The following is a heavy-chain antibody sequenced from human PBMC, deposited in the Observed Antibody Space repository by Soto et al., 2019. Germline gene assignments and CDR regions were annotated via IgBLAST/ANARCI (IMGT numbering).Heavy chain of an antibody. V-gene: IGHV3-23*01. J-gene: IGHJ5*02. CDR1: GFTFSSYA. CDR2: ISGSGGST. Sequence: GGSLRLSCAASGFTFSSYAMSWVRQAPGKGLEWVSAISGSGGSTYYADSVKGRFTISRDNSKNTLYLQMNSLRAEDTAVYYCAKGYDGPNIVVVVTNWFDPWGQGTLVTVSS. CDR3: AKGYDGPNIVVVVTNWFDP. D-gene: IGHD2-15*01.